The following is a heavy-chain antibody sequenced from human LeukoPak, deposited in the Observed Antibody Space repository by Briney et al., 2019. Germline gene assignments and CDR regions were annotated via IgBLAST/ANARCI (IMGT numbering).Heavy chain of an antibody. V-gene: IGHV5-51*01. CDR3: ARQGPYYDFWSGYRPLQY. Sequence: GESLKISCKGSGYSFTSNWIDWVRQMPGKGLEWMGVINPGDSVTTYSPSFEGQVTISVDKSISTAYLQWSSLKASDTSMYYCARQGPYYDFWSGYRPLQYWGQGTLVTVSS. CDR1: GYSFTSNW. D-gene: IGHD3-3*01. J-gene: IGHJ4*02. CDR2: INPGDSVT.